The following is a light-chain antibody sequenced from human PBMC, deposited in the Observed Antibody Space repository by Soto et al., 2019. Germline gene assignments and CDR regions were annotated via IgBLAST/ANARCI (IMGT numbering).Light chain of an antibody. CDR3: QHYNIYSPWT. J-gene: IGKJ1*01. CDR2: KAS. V-gene: IGKV1-5*03. Sequence: DIQMTQSPSTLSGSVGDRVTITCRASQTISSWLAWYQQKPGKAPKLLIYKASTLKSGVPSRFSGSGSGTEFTLTISGLQPDDFATYYCQHYNIYSPWTFGQGTKVDIK. CDR1: QTISSW.